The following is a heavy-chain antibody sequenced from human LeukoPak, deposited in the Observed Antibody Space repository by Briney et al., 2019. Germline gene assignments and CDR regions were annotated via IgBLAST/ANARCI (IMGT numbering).Heavy chain of an antibody. CDR3: ARAYMTATRHFDS. D-gene: IGHD2-21*02. CDR1: GFTFDDYA. J-gene: IGHJ4*02. V-gene: IGHV3-9*01. Sequence: GGSLRLSCAASGFTFDDYAMHWVRQAPGKGLEWVSGISWNSGSIGYADSVKGRFTISRDNAKNSLYLQMNSLRAEDTAVYYCARAYMTATRHFDSWGQGTLVTVSS. CDR2: ISWNSGSI.